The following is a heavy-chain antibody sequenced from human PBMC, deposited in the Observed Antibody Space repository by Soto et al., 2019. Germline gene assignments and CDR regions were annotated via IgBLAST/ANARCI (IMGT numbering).Heavy chain of an antibody. D-gene: IGHD2-15*01. V-gene: IGHV4-30-2*01. CDR3: ASNVAADAALDV. Sequence: SLSLTCAVCGGSISSGWFSWTWIRQPPGKGLEWIGYIYHSGNTYYNPSLKSRVTISGDRSKNQFTLTLSSVTAADTPVYHCASNVAADAALDVWGQGTMVTVS. J-gene: IGHJ3*01. CDR1: GGSISSGWFS. CDR2: IYHSGNT.